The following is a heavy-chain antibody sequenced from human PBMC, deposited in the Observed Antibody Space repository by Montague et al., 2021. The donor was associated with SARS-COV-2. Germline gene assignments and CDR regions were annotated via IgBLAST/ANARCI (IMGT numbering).Heavy chain of an antibody. CDR3: ARELEIHDFLSGYYIGD. Sequence: SETLSLTCTVSGGSVNSGGYHWNWIRQPPGKGLEWIGYIYYSGSTSYNPSLKSRVTISLDTSKNPFSLNLTSVTAADTALYFCARELEIHDFLSGYYIGDWGQGTLVTVSS. V-gene: IGHV4-61*08. D-gene: IGHD3-3*01. CDR2: IYYSGST. CDR1: GGSVNSGGYH. J-gene: IGHJ4*02.